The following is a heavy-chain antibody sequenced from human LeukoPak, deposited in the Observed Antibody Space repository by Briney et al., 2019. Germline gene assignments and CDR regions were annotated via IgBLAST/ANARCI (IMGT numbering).Heavy chain of an antibody. Sequence: SENLSLTCAVYGGSFSGYYWSWIRQSPGKGLEWIGEINHSGSTNYNPSLKRRVTISVDTSKNQFSLKLSSVTAADTAVYYCAKHEYGDLKDFDYWGRGTLVTVSS. CDR1: GGSFSGYY. J-gene: IGHJ4*02. CDR2: INHSGST. V-gene: IGHV4-34*01. D-gene: IGHD4-17*01. CDR3: AKHEYGDLKDFDY.